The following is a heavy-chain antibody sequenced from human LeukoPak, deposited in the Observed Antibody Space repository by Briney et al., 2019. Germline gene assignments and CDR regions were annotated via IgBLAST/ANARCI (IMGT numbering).Heavy chain of an antibody. CDR3: ARDRTLSSTSCYTCWFDP. CDR1: GYIFTGYY. D-gene: IGHD2-2*02. CDR2: INPNSGGT. V-gene: IGHV1-2*02. Sequence: ASVKVSCKASGYIFTGYYMHWVRQAPGQGLEWMGWINPNSGGTNYAQKFQGRVTMTRDTSISTAYMELSRLRSDDTAVYYCARDRTLSSTSCYTCWFDPWGQGTLVTVSS. J-gene: IGHJ5*02.